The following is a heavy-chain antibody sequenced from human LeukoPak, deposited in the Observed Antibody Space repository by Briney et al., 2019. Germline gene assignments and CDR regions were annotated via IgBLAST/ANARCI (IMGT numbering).Heavy chain of an antibody. D-gene: IGHD1-20*01. V-gene: IGHV1-18*01. CDR1: GYRFSSNG. J-gene: IGHJ5*02. CDR3: ALDNWSEFDP. CDR2: ASTYNSDT. Sequence: ASVKVSCKASGYRFSSNGISWVRQAPGQGLEWVGWASTYNSDTNYAPKFQGRVTMTKDTSTSTVYMELRSLRTDDTAVYYCALDNWSEFDPRGQGTLVTVSS.